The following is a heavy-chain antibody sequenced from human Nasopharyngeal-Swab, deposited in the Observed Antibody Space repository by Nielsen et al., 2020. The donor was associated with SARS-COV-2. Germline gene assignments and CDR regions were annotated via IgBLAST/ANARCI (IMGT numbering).Heavy chain of an antibody. V-gene: IGHV4-39*01. CDR3: VRSSSWYYFDY. CDR2: IHYNGNN. J-gene: IGHJ4*02. D-gene: IGHD6-13*01. Sequence: SETLSLTCAVSGDSIAYSTFYWVWIRQPPGKGLEWIGNIHYNGNNYQTPSLKSRLTISVDKSKNQFSLQLSSVTAADTAVYYCVRSSSWYYFDYWAQGTQVTVSS. CDR1: GDSIAYSTFY.